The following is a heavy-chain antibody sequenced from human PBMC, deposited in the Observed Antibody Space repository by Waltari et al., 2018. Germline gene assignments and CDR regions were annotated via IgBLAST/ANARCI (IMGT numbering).Heavy chain of an antibody. Sequence: QLQLQESGPGMMKASETWILISTVSAVHLCSTTYDWGLIRQPPGKGLEWIGNINYIGSTYYNPSRKSRVTISVDTSKNQFSLKMNSVTAADTAVYYCARQKWVVATIEDYYYYMDVWGKGTTVTVSS. D-gene: IGHD5-12*01. CDR3: ARQKWVVATIEDYYYYMDV. CDR2: INYIGST. CDR1: AVHLCSTTYD. V-gene: IGHV4-39*01. J-gene: IGHJ6*03.